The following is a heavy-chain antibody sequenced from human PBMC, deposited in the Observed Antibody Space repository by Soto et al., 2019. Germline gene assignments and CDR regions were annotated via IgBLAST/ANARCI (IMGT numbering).Heavy chain of an antibody. V-gene: IGHV3-23*01. D-gene: IGHD3-3*01. J-gene: IGHJ4*02. CDR3: ADGGEWSFNFVY. CDR2: ISVSGDNT. CDR1: GFTFSTYA. Sequence: GGSLRLSCAASGFTFSTYAMSWVRQAPGKGLEWVSGISVSGDNTYYADSVKGRFTISRDNSKNTLYLQMNNLRAEDTAVYYCADGGEWSFNFVYWGQGTQVTVSS.